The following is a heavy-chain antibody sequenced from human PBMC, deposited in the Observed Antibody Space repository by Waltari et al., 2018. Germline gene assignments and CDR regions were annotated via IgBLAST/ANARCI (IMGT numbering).Heavy chain of an antibody. CDR3: ARLLLTTYAFDI. Sequence: QVQLQQWGAGLLKPSETLSLTCAVYGGSFSGYYWSWIRQPPGKGLEWIGEINHSGSTNYNPSLKSRVTISVDTSKNQFSLKLSSVTAADTAVYYCARLLLTTYAFDIWGQGTMVTVSS. CDR1: GGSFSGYY. D-gene: IGHD4-17*01. CDR2: INHSGST. V-gene: IGHV4-34*01. J-gene: IGHJ3*02.